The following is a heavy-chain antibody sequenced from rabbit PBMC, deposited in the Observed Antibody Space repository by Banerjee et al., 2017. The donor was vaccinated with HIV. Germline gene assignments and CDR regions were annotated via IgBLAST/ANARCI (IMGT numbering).Heavy chain of an antibody. CDR1: GFSLSNNYV. D-gene: IGHD2-1*01. CDR2: IYSTSGNT. Sequence: QQQLVESGGDLVKPGGSLALTCTASGFSLSNNYVMYWVRQAPGKGLEWIACIYSTSGNTWYASWVNGRFTISRSTSLNTVDLKMTGLTAADTATYFCARDSYDDYGYYFNLWGQGTLVTVS. CDR3: ARDSYDDYGYYFNL. J-gene: IGHJ4*01. V-gene: IGHV1S43*01.